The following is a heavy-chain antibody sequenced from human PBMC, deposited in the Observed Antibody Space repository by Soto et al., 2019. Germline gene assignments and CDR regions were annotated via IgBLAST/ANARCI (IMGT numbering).Heavy chain of an antibody. D-gene: IGHD2-15*01. CDR2: ISYDGSKK. CDR1: GFTFSSYG. CDR3: AKALGWCSGGSCYYFDY. Sequence: QVQLVESGGGVVQPGRSLRLSCAASGFTFSSYGMHWVRQTPGKGLEWVAVISYDGSKKYYADSVKGRFTISRDNSKNTLYLQMNSLRAEDTAVYYCAKALGWCSGGSCYYFDYWGQGTLVTVSS. V-gene: IGHV3-30*18. J-gene: IGHJ4*02.